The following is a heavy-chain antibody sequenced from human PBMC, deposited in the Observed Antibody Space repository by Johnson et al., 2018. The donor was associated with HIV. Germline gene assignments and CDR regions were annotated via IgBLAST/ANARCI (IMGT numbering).Heavy chain of an antibody. CDR1: RLTLSDSY. V-gene: IGHV3-11*04. CDR3: ATTRWSDTDPFDI. CDR2: ISGSGNAI. Sequence: QVKLVESGGGLVKPGGSLRLSCVASRLTLSDSYMSWIRQAPGKGLEWVSYISGSGNAIYYADSVRGRFTISRDNAKNSLYLQMNSLRAEDTAVYYCATTRWSDTDPFDIWGQGTMVTVSS. D-gene: IGHD3-3*01. J-gene: IGHJ3*02.